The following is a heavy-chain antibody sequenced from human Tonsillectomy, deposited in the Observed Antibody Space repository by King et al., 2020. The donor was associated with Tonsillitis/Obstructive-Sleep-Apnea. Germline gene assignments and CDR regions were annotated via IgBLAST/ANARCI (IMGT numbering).Heavy chain of an antibody. J-gene: IGHJ6*03. D-gene: IGHD1-26*01. CDR2: KSFDGSNK. CDR1: GLIFSYYV. V-gene: IGHV3-30*18. CDR3: AKVGGSYGYYYYYMDV. Sequence: VQLVESGGCVVQPGRSLRLSCAASGLIFSYYVMNWVRQAPGKGLEWGAVKSFDGSNKFYADSVKGRFTISRDNSKKTLYLQMNSLRVEDTAVYYCAKVGGSYGYYYYYMDVWGKGTTVTVSS.